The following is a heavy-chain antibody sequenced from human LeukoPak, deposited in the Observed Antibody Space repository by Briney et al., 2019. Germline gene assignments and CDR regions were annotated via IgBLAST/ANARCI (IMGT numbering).Heavy chain of an antibody. CDR2: ISGSGGST. CDR3: ARSDY. Sequence: GGSLRLSCVASGFTLSTYGMSWVRQARGKGLEWVSAISGSGGSTYYADSVKGRLTISRDNAKNSLYLQMNSLRAEDTAVYYCARSDYWGQGTLVTVSS. V-gene: IGHV3-23*01. J-gene: IGHJ4*02. CDR1: GFTLSTYG.